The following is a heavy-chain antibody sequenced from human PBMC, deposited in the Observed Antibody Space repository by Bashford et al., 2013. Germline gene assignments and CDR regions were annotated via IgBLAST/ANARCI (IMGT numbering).Heavy chain of an antibody. Sequence: SETLSLTCTVSGGSLSSDYWNWVRQPAGKGLEWLGRIYRTGYADYNPSLRSRLTMSVDTSKNQFSLKLTSVTAADSAVYYCARDGATSSSWRWEHWGQGTQVTVSS. J-gene: IGHJ1*01. D-gene: IGHD2-2*01. CDR3: ARDGATSSSWRWEH. V-gene: IGHV4-4*07. CDR1: GGSLSSDY. CDR2: IYRTGYA.